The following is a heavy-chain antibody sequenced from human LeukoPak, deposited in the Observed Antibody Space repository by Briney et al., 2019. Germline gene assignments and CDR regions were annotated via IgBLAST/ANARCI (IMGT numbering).Heavy chain of an antibody. Sequence: PSETLSLTCTVSGGSISSYYWSWIRQPPGKGLEWIGHIYYSGSTNYNPSLKSRVTISVDTSKNQFSLKLSSVTAADTAVYYCARRGEVAGYTDWFDPWGQGTLVTVSS. V-gene: IGHV4-59*08. CDR2: IYYSGST. J-gene: IGHJ5*02. D-gene: IGHD6-19*01. CDR1: GGSISSYY. CDR3: ARRGEVAGYTDWFDP.